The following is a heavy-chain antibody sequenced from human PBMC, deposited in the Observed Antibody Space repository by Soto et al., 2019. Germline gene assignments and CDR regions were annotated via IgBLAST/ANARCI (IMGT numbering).Heavy chain of an antibody. V-gene: IGHV1-8*01. D-gene: IGHD6-19*01. CDR1: GYTFTSYD. Sequence: ASVKVSCKASGYTFTSYDIYWVRQATGQGLEWMGWVNPNTGNSGYAQKFQGRVTVTSDTSINTVHMELSSLRSEDTAVYYCAKARGAVAGTDYYFDYWGQGTLVTVSS. J-gene: IGHJ4*02. CDR2: VNPNTGNS. CDR3: AKARGAVAGTDYYFDY.